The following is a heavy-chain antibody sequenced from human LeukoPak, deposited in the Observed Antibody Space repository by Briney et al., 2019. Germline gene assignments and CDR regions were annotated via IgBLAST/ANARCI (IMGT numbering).Heavy chain of an antibody. CDR1: GFTFSGYP. Sequence: PGKSLRLSCAASGFTFSGYPIHWVRQAPGKGLEWVAVISYDGSNKYYADSVKGRFTISRDNSKNTLYLQMNSLRDEDTAVYYCARDDPNWDPSSYYFDSWGQGVLVTVSS. V-gene: IGHV3-30-3*01. CDR2: ISYDGSNK. D-gene: IGHD3-10*01. J-gene: IGHJ4*02. CDR3: ARDDPNWDPSSYYFDS.